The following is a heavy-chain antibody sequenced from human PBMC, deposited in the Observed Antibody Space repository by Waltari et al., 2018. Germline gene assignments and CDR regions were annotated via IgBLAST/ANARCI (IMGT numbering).Heavy chain of an antibody. CDR1: GFTFSSYD. J-gene: IGHJ4*02. Sequence: QVQLVESGGGVVQPGRSLRLSCAASGFTFSSYDMHWVRQAPGKGLEWVAVISYDGSNKYYADSVKGRFTISRDNSKNTLYLQMNSLRAEDTAVYYCARDSGGCSGGSCYSGDYWGQGTLVTVSS. CDR2: ISYDGSNK. V-gene: IGHV3-30-3*01. D-gene: IGHD2-15*01. CDR3: ARDSGGCSGGSCYSGDY.